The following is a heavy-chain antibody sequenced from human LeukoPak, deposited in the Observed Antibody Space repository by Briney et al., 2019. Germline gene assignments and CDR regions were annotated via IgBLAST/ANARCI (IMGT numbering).Heavy chain of an antibody. CDR1: GGSISSSSDY. D-gene: IGHD3-16*01. Sequence: KASETLSLTCTVSGGSISSSSDYWGWIRQPPGKGLEWIGSIYYNGNTFYNPSLKSRVTISVDTSKNQFSLKLNSVTAADTAVYYCAREGGEGFDYWGQGTLVTVSS. CDR3: AREGGEGFDY. CDR2: IYYNGNT. V-gene: IGHV4-39*07. J-gene: IGHJ4*02.